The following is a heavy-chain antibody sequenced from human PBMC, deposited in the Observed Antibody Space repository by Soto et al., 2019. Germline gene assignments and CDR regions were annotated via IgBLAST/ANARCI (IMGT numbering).Heavy chain of an antibody. Sequence: QVQLVQSGAEVKKPGASVKVSCKASGYTFTSYGISWVRQAPGQRLEWMGWISAYNGNTNYAQKLQGRVTMTTDTSTSTAYMELRSLRSDDTVVYYCARGLDCSSTSCHAWFGAKGYFDYWGQGTLVTVSS. D-gene: IGHD2-2*01. CDR2: ISAYNGNT. J-gene: IGHJ4*02. CDR1: GYTFTSYG. CDR3: ARGLDCSSTSCHAWFGAKGYFDY. V-gene: IGHV1-18*01.